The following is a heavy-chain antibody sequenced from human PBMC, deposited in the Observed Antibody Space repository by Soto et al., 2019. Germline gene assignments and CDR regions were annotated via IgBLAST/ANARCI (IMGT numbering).Heavy chain of an antibody. J-gene: IGHJ4*02. CDR1: GDSISSNNNY. CDR3: ARRYGYYFDY. V-gene: IGHV4-61*05. D-gene: IGHD3-9*01. CDR2: ISYSGTT. Sequence: SETLSLTCTVSGDSISSNNNYWSWIRQPPGKGLEWIGYISYSGTTNYNPSLKSRVTISVDTSKNQLSLKLSSVTAADTAVYYCARRYGYYFDYWGQGTLVTVSS.